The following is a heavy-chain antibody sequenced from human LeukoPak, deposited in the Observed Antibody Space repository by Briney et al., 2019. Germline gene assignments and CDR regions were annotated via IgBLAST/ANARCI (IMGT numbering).Heavy chain of an antibody. CDR2: VVVGSGNT. CDR1: GFTFTTSS. V-gene: IGHV1-58*02. CDR3: ARGSPDYDGNSLLDS. Sequence: ASVKVSFKASGFTFTTSSMQWVRQTRGQRLEGIGWVVVGSGNTNYAQKFQERVTITRDMSTSTAYMELSSLRSEDTAVYYCARGSPDYDGNSLLDSWGQGTLVTVSS. J-gene: IGHJ4*02. D-gene: IGHD4-23*01.